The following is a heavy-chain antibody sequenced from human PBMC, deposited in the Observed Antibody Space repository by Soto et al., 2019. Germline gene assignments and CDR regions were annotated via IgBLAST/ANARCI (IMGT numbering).Heavy chain of an antibody. D-gene: IGHD2-21*02. V-gene: IGHV3-66*01. CDR1: GFTVSSNY. J-gene: IGHJ3*02. CDR2: IYSGGST. CDR3: ARDFADFPGRADAFDI. Sequence: GGSLRLSCAASGFTVSSNYMSWVRQAPGKGLEWVSVIYSGGSTYYADSVKGRFTISRDNSRNTLYLQMNNLRADDTGDYYCARDFADFPGRADAFDIWGQGTMVTVS.